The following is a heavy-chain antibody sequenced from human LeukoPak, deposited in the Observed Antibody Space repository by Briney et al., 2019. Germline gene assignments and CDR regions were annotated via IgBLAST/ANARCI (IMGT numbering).Heavy chain of an antibody. Sequence: SETLPLTCTVSGGSISSYYWSWIRQPPGKGLEWIGYIYYSGSTNYNPSLKSRVTISVDTSKNQFSLKLSSVTAADTAVYYCARASSTIAAAGSSSDYYYGMDVWGQGTTVTVSS. CDR3: ARASSTIAAAGSSSDYYYGMDV. CDR1: GGSISSYY. J-gene: IGHJ6*02. CDR2: IYYSGST. V-gene: IGHV4-59*13. D-gene: IGHD6-13*01.